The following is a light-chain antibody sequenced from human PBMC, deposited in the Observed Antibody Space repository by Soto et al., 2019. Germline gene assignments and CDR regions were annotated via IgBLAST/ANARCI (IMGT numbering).Light chain of an antibody. CDR3: ATWDDSRGV. CDR2: SDN. CDR1: SSNIGSNT. Sequence: QLVLTQPPSASGTPGQRVTISCSGSSSNIGSNTVSWYQQLPGTAPKLLIYSDNQRPSGVPDQFSGSKSGTSASLAISGLQSEDEADYYCATWDDSRGVFGGGTKVTVL. J-gene: IGLJ3*02. V-gene: IGLV1-44*01.